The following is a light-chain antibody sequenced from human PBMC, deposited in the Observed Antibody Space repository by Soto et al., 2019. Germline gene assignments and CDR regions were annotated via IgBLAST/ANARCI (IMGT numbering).Light chain of an antibody. J-gene: IGLJ1*01. V-gene: IGLV2-14*01. CDR1: SSDVGGYTK. CDR3: SLYTSSTLYV. CDR2: EVS. Sequence: QSELTQPASVSGSPGQSITISCTGTSSDVGGYTKVSWFQQHPGKAPRLLIYEVSDWPSGVPDRFSGSKSGNTASLTISGLQAEDEADYYCSLYTSSTLYVFGTGTKVTVL.